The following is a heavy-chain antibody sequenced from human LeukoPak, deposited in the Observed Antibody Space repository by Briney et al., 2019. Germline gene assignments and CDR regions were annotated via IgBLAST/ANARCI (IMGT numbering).Heavy chain of an antibody. CDR2: IIPVFGTE. CDR3: AIYDFYSGYPDY. CDR1: GDTFTNYA. D-gene: IGHD3-3*01. V-gene: IGHV1-69*05. Sequence: SVKVSCKASGDTFTNYAVFWVRQAPGQGLEWMGRIIPVFGTENYAQRFQGRVTLTTDESTSTAYMELSSLRSEDTAVYYCAIYDFYSGYPDYWGQGTLVTVSS. J-gene: IGHJ4*02.